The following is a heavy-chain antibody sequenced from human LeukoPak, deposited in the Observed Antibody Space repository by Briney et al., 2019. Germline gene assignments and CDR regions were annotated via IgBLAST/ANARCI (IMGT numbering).Heavy chain of an antibody. CDR3: ARANDYGGIDAFDI. Sequence: SGGSLRLSCAASGFTFSSYSMNWVRQAPGKGLEWVSSISSSSYIYYADSVKGRFTISRDNAKNSLYLQMNSLRAEDTAVYYCARANDYGGIDAFDIWGQGTMVTVSS. V-gene: IGHV3-21*01. D-gene: IGHD4-23*01. CDR2: ISSSSYI. CDR1: GFTFSSYS. J-gene: IGHJ3*02.